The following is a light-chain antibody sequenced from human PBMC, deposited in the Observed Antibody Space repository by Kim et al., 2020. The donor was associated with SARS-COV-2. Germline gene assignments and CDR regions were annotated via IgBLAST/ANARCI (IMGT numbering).Light chain of an antibody. CDR3: QVWDTSTEHIL. V-gene: IGLV3-21*04. J-gene: IGLJ2*01. CDR1: NLGGKS. CDR2: YDA. Sequence: SYELTQPPSVSVAPGKTARINSGGTNLGGKSVNWYQQRPGQAPVLVIYYDADRPSGIPERFSGSNSGNTATLTISGVEAGDEADYYCQVWDTSTEHILFGGGTQLTVL.